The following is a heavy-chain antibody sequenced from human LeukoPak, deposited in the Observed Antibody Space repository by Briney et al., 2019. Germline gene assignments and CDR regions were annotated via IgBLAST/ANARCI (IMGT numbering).Heavy chain of an antibody. CDR3: ARDLLTTVTTNAFDI. Sequence: SETQSLTCTVSGYSISSGYYWGWIRQPPGKGLEWIGSIYHSGSTYYNPSLKSRVTISVDTSKNQFSLKLSSVTAADTAVYYCARDLLTTVTTNAFDIWGQGTMVTVSS. D-gene: IGHD4-17*01. CDR2: IYHSGST. CDR1: GYSISSGYY. J-gene: IGHJ3*02. V-gene: IGHV4-38-2*02.